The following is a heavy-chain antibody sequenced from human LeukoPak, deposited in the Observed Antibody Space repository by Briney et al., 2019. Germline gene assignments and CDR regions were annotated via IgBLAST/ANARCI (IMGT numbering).Heavy chain of an antibody. CDR2: IIPIFGTA. CDR3: ARPSSGWSGLDY. J-gene: IGHJ4*02. V-gene: IGHV1-69*05. CDR1: GGTFSSYA. Sequence: SVKVSCKASGGTFSSYAISWVRQAPGQGLEWMGRIIPIFGTANYAQKFQGRVTITTDESTSTAYMELSSLRSEDTAVYYRARPSSGWSGLDYWGQGTLVTVSS. D-gene: IGHD6-19*01.